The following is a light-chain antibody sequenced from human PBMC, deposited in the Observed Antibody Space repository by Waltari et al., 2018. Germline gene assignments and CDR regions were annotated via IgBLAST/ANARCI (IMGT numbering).Light chain of an antibody. V-gene: IGKV1-8*01. CDR1: QGISTN. CDR3: QQSYSYPRT. CDR2: GAS. Sequence: AIRLTQSPSSFSASTGDRVTIACRASQGISTNLAWYQHKPGKAPKLLIYGASTSDSGVPSRFSGSGSGTDFTLTISSLQSEDFGSYYCQQSYSYPRTFGQGTKVEIK. J-gene: IGKJ1*01.